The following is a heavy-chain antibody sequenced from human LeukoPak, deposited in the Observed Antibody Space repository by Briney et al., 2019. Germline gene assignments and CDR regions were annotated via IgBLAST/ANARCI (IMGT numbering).Heavy chain of an antibody. Sequence: SETLSLTCTVSGGSISSYYWSWIRPPPGKGLEWIGYIYYSGSTNYNPSLKSRVTISVDTSKNQFSLKLSSVTATDTALYYCVTFNWNYTSLPFDYWGHGTLVTVSS. CDR3: VTFNWNYTSLPFDY. J-gene: IGHJ4*01. V-gene: IGHV4-59*01. CDR1: GGSISSYY. CDR2: IYYSGST. D-gene: IGHD1-7*01.